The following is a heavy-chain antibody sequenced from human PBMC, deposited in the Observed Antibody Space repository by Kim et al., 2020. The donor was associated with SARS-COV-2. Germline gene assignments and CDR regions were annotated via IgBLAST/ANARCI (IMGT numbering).Heavy chain of an antibody. J-gene: IGHJ6*02. CDR1: GFTFTSSA. V-gene: IGHV1-58*02. CDR2: IVVGSGNT. D-gene: IGHD3-10*01. Sequence: SVKVSCKASGFTFTSSAMQWVRQARGQRLEWIGWIVVGSGNTNYAQKFQESVTITRDMSTSTAYMELSSLRSEDTAVYYCAADQGGLLWFGEFYYYGMDVWGQGTTVTVSS. CDR3: AADQGGLLWFGEFYYYGMDV.